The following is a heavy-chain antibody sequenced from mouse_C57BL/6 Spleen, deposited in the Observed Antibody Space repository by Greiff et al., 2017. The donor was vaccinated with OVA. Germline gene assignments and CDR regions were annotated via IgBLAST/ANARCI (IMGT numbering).Heavy chain of an antibody. V-gene: IGHV1-82*01. CDR3: ARSGYYVNFVGFAY. CDR1: GYAFSSSW. Sequence: QVQLQQSGPELVKPGASVKISCKASGYAFSSSWMNWVKQRPGKGLEWIGRIYPGDGDTNYNGKFKGKATLTADKSSSTAYMQLSSLTSEDSAVYFCARSGYYVNFVGFAYWGQGTLVTVSA. J-gene: IGHJ3*01. D-gene: IGHD2-1*01. CDR2: IYPGDGDT.